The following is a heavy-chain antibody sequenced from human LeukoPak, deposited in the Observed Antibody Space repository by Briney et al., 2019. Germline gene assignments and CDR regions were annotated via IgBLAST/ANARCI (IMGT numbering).Heavy chain of an antibody. CDR2: ISTTIGIT. D-gene: IGHD5-24*01. J-gene: IGHJ4*02. Sequence: GGSLRLACAASGFTFSSYSMNWVRQVPGQGLEWLSYISTTIGITYYADSVQGRFTISRDNAKNSLYLQMNSLRVEDTAVYFCARGVLGRWTFDYRGQGTLVTVSS. CDR1: GFTFSSYS. CDR3: ARGVLGRWTFDY. V-gene: IGHV3-48*04.